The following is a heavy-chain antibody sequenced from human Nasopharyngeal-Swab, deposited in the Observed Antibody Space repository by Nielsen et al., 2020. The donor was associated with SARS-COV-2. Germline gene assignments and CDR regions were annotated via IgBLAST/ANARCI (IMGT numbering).Heavy chain of an antibody. CDR2: VYYSGAT. CDR1: GDSISSIGYY. D-gene: IGHD1-1*01. Sequence: SDTLSLTCTVSGDSISSIGYYWGWIRQPPGKGLQFIGSVYYSGATYYSPSLKSRVTTSVDTAKNQFYLQLNSVTAADTAVYFCARLRTTKPDIWGQGTLVTVSS. V-gene: IGHV4-39*01. CDR3: ARLRTTKPDI. J-gene: IGHJ4*02.